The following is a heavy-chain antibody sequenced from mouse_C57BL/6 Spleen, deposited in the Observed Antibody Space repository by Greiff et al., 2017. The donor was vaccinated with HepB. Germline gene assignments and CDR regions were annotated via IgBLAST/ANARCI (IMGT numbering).Heavy chain of an antibody. CDR3: ARGGLPPFAY. J-gene: IGHJ3*01. V-gene: IGHV1-26*01. Sequence: EVKLQQSGPELVKPGASVKISCKASGYTFTDYYMNWVKQSHGKSLEWIGDINPNNGGTSYNQKFKGKATLTVDKSSSTAYMELRSLTSEDSAVYYCARGGLPPFAYWGQGTLVTVSA. CDR2: INPNNGGT. D-gene: IGHD2-2*01. CDR1: GYTFTDYY.